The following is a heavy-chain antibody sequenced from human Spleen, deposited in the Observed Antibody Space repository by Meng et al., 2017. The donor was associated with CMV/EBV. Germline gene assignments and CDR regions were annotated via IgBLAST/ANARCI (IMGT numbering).Heavy chain of an antibody. CDR1: GFTFSNYG. Sequence: GESLKISCAASGFTFSNYGMHWVRQAPGKGLEWVSSISSSSSYIYYADSVKGRFTISRDNAKNSLYLQMNSLRAEDTAVYYCARVSTYYDFWSGHEVDYWGQGTLVTVSS. V-gene: IGHV3-21*01. CDR3: ARVSTYYDFWSGHEVDY. J-gene: IGHJ4*02. D-gene: IGHD3-3*01. CDR2: ISSSSSYI.